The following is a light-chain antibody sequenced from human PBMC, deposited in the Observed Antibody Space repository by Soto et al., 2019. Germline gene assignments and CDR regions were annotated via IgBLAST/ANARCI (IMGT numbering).Light chain of an antibody. Sequence: DIVMTQSPDSLAVSLGERATINCKSSQSVLYSSNNKNYLAWYQQKPGQPPNLLIYWASTRESGVPDRFSGSGSGTDFTLTISSLQAEDVAVYYCQQYYSTPTWTFDQGTKVEIK. CDR3: QQYYSTPTWT. CDR2: WAS. CDR1: QSVLYSSNNKNY. J-gene: IGKJ1*01. V-gene: IGKV4-1*01.